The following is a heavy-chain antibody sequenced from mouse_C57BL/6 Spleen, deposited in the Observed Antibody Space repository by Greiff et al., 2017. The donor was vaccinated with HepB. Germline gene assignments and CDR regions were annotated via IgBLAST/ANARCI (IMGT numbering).Heavy chain of an antibody. V-gene: IGHV1-81*01. CDR3: AFITRVYYAMDY. CDR2: IYPRSGNT. D-gene: IGHD1-1*02. Sequence: QVQLKESGAELARPGASVKLSCKASGYTFTSYGISWVKQRTGQGLEWIGEIYPRSGNTYYNEKFKGKATLTADKSSSTAYMELRSLTSEDSAVYFCAFITRVYYAMDYWGQGTSVTVSS. J-gene: IGHJ4*01. CDR1: GYTFTSYG.